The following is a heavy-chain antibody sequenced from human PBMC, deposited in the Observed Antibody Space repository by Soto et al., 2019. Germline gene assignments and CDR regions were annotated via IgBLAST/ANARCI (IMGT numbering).Heavy chain of an antibody. CDR1: DGSFSGYS. CDR3: ERAPEWFVRVVCMDM. J-gene: IGHJ6*02. D-gene: IGHD2-8*02. V-gene: IGHV4-34*01. CDR2: INHSGST. Sequence: SKHLSLTCSVSDGSFSGYSWSWIRQPPGKGLEWIGEINHSGSTNYNPSLKSRVTISVDTSKNQFSLKLSSVTAADTAVYYCERAPEWFVRVVCMDMWGQGSMVT.